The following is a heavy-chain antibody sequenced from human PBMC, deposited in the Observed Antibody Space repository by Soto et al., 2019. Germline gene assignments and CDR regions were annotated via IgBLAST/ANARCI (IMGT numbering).Heavy chain of an antibody. CDR3: AREHAGFGGSWGMDV. CDR2: IYYSGSA. J-gene: IGHJ6*02. V-gene: IGHV4-31*03. D-gene: IGHD3-10*01. Sequence: QVQLQESGPGLVKPSQTLSLICTVSGGSINSGGYYWSWIRQHPGKGLEWIGYIYYSGSAYYNPSLKSRVTVXXAXSTXPFTLKLSSGTADDTAAYYCAREHAGFGGSWGMDVWGQGTTVTVSS. CDR1: GGSINSGGYY.